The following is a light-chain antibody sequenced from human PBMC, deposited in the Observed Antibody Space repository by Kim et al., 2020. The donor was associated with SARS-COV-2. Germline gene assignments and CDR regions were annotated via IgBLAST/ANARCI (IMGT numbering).Light chain of an antibody. CDR2: DVS. J-gene: IGKJ5*01. CDR1: QSIGGC. Sequence: AFVGDRVTIACRAGQSIGGCLARYQQKPGKAPELLIHDVSSVESGVPSRFSGSGSETEFTLTISSLQPNDFATYYCQHHSTYPITFGQGTRLEIK. V-gene: IGKV1-5*01. CDR3: QHHSTYPIT.